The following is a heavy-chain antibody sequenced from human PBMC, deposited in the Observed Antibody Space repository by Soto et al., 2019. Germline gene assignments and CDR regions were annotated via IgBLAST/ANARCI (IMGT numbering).Heavy chain of an antibody. CDR1: GFTFRDYY. Sequence: QVQLVESGGGLVKPGGSLRLSCTASGFTFRDYYMSWIRQAPGKGLEWVSYISSSGNNIHYADSVKGRFTISRDNAKNSLYLQMDSLRADDTAVYYCARGIFGVVNDAFDIWGQGTMVTVSS. CDR3: ARGIFGVVNDAFDI. D-gene: IGHD3-3*01. CDR2: ISSSGNNI. V-gene: IGHV3-11*01. J-gene: IGHJ3*02.